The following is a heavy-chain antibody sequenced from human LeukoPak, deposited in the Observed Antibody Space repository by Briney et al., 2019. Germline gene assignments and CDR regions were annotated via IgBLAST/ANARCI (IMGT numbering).Heavy chain of an antibody. V-gene: IGHV3-48*03. D-gene: IGHD2-15*01. CDR3: ARGRSGTDLEAFDI. CDR1: GFTFSSYE. CDR2: ISSSGSTI. J-gene: IGHJ3*02. Sequence: GGSLRLSCAASGFTFSSYEMNWVRQAPGKGLEWVSYISSSGSTIYYADSVKGRFTISRDNAKNSLYLQMNSLRAEDTAVYFCARGRSGTDLEAFDIWGQGTMVTVSS.